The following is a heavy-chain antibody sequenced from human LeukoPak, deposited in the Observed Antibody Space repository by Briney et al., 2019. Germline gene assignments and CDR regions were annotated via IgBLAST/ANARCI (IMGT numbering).Heavy chain of an antibody. V-gene: IGHV1-18*01. CDR1: GYTFTNYD. D-gene: IGHD1-26*01. Sequence: GSVKVSCKASGYTFTNYDISWVRQARGQGGEGMGWINNYNGNTQYAQNVRGRVTMTTDPSTGTAYMELGSLTSDDTAVYYCARVVGGTTTYYHMDVSGKGTTVTVSS. J-gene: IGHJ6*03. CDR2: INNYNGNT. CDR3: ARVVGGTTTYYHMDV.